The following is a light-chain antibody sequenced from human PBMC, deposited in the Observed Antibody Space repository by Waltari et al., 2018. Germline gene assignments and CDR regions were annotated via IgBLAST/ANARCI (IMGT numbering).Light chain of an antibody. CDR2: AAT. Sequence: DIQMTQSPSSLSASVGDTVTITCRASQGISSYLNWFQQKPGKAPKLLIYAATTLQTGVPSRFSGSGSGTDFTLTSSSLQPEDFASYYCLQHNSFPYSFGQGTKVEIK. V-gene: IGKV1-17*01. CDR1: QGISSY. J-gene: IGKJ2*03. CDR3: LQHNSFPYS.